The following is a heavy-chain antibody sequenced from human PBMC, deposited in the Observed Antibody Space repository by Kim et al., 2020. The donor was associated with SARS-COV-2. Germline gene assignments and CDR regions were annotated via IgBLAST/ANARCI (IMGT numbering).Heavy chain of an antibody. J-gene: IGHJ4*02. CDR1: GFPFSSYA. D-gene: IGHD2-21*01. Sequence: GGSLRLSCAASGFPFSSYAMHWVRQAPGKGLEYVSSISGDGTRTYYAESVRGRFTISRDNSKSTLSLQMNSLRGDDTAIYFCVKNCGGDCYSNFWGLGT. CDR2: ISGDGTRT. CDR3: VKNCGGDCYSNF. V-gene: IGHV3-64D*09.